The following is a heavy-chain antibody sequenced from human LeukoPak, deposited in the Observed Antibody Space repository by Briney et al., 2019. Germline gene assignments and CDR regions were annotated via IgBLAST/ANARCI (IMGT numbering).Heavy chain of an antibody. D-gene: IGHD2-21*02. J-gene: IGHJ3*02. CDR3: AKDPVSDWGAFDI. V-gene: IGHV3-23*01. CDR2: ISGNGGST. Sequence: GGSLRLSCAASGFTFSSYAMSWVRQAPGKGLEWVSAISGNGGSTYYADSVKGRFTISRDNSKNTLYLQMNNLRAEDTAVYYCAKDPVSDWGAFDIWGQGTMVTVSS. CDR1: GFTFSSYA.